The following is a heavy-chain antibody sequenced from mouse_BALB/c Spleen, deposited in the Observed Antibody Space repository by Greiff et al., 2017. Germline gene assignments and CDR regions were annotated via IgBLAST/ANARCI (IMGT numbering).Heavy chain of an antibody. CDR3: ARDFDY. Sequence: EVKLVESGGGLVQPGGSLKLSCAASGFTFSSYGMSWVRQTPDKRLELVATINSNGGSTYYPGSVKGRFTISRDNAKNTLYLQMSSLKSEDTAMYYCARDFDYWGQGTTLTVSS. J-gene: IGHJ2*01. CDR2: INSNGGST. CDR1: GFTFSSYG. V-gene: IGHV5-6-3*01.